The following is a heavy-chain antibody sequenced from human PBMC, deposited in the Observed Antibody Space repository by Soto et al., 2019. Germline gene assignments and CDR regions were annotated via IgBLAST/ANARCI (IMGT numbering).Heavy chain of an antibody. CDR3: ARAGAALVRGSIGGFDY. CDR2: INHSGTV. D-gene: IGHD3-10*01. J-gene: IGHJ4*02. V-gene: IGHV4-34*01. Sequence: QVHLQQWGAGLLKPSETLSLTCAVNGGAFNGYYWTWIRQSPGKGLQWIGEINHSGTVDYNPSLKNRGTFSFATSDKQFSLTLTSVTAGDTAVYYCARAGAALVRGSIGGFDYWGQGTLVTVSS. CDR1: GGAFNGYY.